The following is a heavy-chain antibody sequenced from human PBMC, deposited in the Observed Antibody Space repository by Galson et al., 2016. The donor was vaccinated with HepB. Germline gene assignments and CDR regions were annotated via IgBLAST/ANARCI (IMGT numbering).Heavy chain of an antibody. J-gene: IGHJ6*02. CDR2: ISGSNSYI. CDR3: ATPLGYCSGGTCYGGYFYGMDV. CDR1: GFTFSSYS. Sequence: SLRLSCAASGFTFSSYSMNWVRQAPGKGLEWVSSISGSNSYIYYADSVKGRFTISRDNAKNSLYLQMNSLRAEDTAVYYCATPLGYCSGGTCYGGYFYGMDVWGQGTTVIVSS. D-gene: IGHD2-15*01. V-gene: IGHV3-21*01.